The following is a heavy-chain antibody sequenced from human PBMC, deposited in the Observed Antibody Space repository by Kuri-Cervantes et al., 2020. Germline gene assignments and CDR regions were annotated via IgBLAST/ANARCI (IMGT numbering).Heavy chain of an antibody. V-gene: IGHV4-34*01. J-gene: IGHJ3*02. CDR2: INHSGST. CDR1: GGSFSGYY. D-gene: IGHD5-12*01. CDR3: ARRGIVATIKDAFDI. Sequence: GSLRLSCAVYGGSFSGYYWSWIRQPPGKGLEWIGEINHSGSTNYNPSLKSRVTISVDTTKNQFSLKLSSVTAADTAMYYCARRGIVATIKDAFDIWGQGTMVTVSS.